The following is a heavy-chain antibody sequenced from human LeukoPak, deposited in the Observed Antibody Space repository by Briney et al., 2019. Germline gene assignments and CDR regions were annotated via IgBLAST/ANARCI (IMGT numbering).Heavy chain of an antibody. D-gene: IGHD3-22*01. Sequence: PSETLSLTCAVYGGSFSGYYWSWIRQPPGKGLEWIGEINHSGSTNYNPSLKSRVTISVDTSKNQFSLKLSSVTAADTAVYYCARNRYYDSSGPIYYYYYYMDVWGKGTTVTVSS. CDR1: GGSFSGYY. V-gene: IGHV4-34*01. CDR2: INHSGST. CDR3: ARNRYYDSSGPIYYYYYYMDV. J-gene: IGHJ6*03.